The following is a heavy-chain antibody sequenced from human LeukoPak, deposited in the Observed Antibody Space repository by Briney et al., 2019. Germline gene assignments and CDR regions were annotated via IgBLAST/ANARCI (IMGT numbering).Heavy chain of an antibody. J-gene: IGHJ4*02. CDR1: GFSLDDYG. V-gene: IGHV3-20*04. D-gene: IGHD3-22*01. CDR2: INWNGDST. CDR3: ARDLRVVITGSFDS. Sequence: GGSLRLSCAASGFSLDDYGLTWVRQAPGKGLEWVSGINWNGDSTDYADSVKGRFTISRDNAKNSLYLQMNSLRAEDTALYYCARDLRVVITGSFDSWGQGTLVTVSS.